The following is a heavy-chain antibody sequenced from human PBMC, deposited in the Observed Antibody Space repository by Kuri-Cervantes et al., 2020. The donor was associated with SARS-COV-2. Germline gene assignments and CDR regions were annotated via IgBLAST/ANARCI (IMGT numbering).Heavy chain of an antibody. D-gene: IGHD1-26*01. CDR1: GGSISSSNW. CDR3: ARAGWSGTDAFDI. J-gene: IGHJ3*02. Sequence: SETLSLTCAVSGGSISSSNWWSWVRQPPGKGLEWIGEIYHSGSTNYNPSLKSRVTISVDKSKNQFSLKLSSVTAADTAVYYCARAGWSGTDAFDIWGQGTMVTVSS. CDR2: IYHSGST. V-gene: IGHV4-4*02.